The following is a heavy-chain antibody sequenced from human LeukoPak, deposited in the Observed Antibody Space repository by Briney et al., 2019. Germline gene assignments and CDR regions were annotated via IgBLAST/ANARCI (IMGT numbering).Heavy chain of an antibody. CDR1: GFTFSSYA. V-gene: IGHV3-30-3*01. Sequence: GGSLRLSCAASGFTFSSYAMHWVRQAPGKGLEWVAVISYDGSNKYYADSVKGRFTISRDNSKNTLYLQMNSLRAEDTAVYYCARGLRIAAAGTKQTKYFDYWGQGTLVTVSS. J-gene: IGHJ4*02. D-gene: IGHD6-13*01. CDR3: ARGLRIAAAGTKQTKYFDY. CDR2: ISYDGSNK.